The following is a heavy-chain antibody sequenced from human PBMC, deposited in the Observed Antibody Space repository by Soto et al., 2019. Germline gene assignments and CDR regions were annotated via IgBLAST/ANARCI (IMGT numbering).Heavy chain of an antibody. J-gene: IGHJ4*02. CDR2: INPNSGGT. V-gene: IGHV1-2*02. Sequence: ASVKVSCKASGYTFTGYYMHWVRQAPGQGLEWMGWINPNSGGTNYAQKFQGRVTMTRDTSISTAYMELSRLRSDDTAVYYCARGSDPGDGYNWNPYWGQGTLVTVSS. D-gene: IGHD1-1*01. CDR3: ARGSDPGDGYNWNPY. CDR1: GYTFTGYY.